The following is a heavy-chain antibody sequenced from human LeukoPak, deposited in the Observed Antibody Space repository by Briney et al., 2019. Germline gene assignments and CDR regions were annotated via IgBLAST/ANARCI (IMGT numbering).Heavy chain of an antibody. D-gene: IGHD2-2*01. CDR3: ARGDCSSTSCYFYYFDY. Sequence: SVKVSCKASGCTFSSYAISWVRQAPGQGLEWMGVIIPIFGTANYAQKFHGRVTITTDESTSTAYMELSSTRSEHTAVHYCARGDCSSTSCYFYYFDYWGQGTLVTVSS. J-gene: IGHJ4*02. V-gene: IGHV1-69*05. CDR1: GCTFSSYA. CDR2: IIPIFGTA.